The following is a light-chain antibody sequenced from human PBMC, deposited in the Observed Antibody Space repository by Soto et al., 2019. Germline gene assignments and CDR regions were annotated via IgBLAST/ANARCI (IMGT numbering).Light chain of an antibody. CDR3: QQLSDSPPLT. V-gene: IGKV3-11*01. CDR1: QSVFGY. Sequence: VLTQSPATLSLSPGDRATLSCRASQSVFGYLAWYQHKPGQAPRLLIYDAYKRATGVPARFSGSGSETDFTLIISSLEPEDFAVYYCQQLSDSPPLTFGGGTRVDIK. J-gene: IGKJ4*01. CDR2: DAY.